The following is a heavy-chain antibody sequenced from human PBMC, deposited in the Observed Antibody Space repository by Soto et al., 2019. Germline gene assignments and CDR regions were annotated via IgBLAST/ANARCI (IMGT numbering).Heavy chain of an antibody. CDR3: AFGDSRGPLDS. J-gene: IGHJ4*02. CDR2: FYNSGSA. V-gene: IGHV4-59*01. CDR1: VGSISIYF. Sequence: PSGTLCISCSISVGSISIYFWSWIRQPPGKGLELIGYFYNSGSANYSPSLKSRVTISVDTSKNQFSLKVSSVTAADTAVYYCAFGDSRGPLDSWGQGTMVTVSS. D-gene: IGHD4-17*01.